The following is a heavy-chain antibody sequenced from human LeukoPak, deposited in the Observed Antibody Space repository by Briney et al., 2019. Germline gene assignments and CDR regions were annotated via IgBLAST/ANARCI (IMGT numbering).Heavy chain of an antibody. J-gene: IGHJ6*04. Sequence: PGGSLRLSCAASGFTFSSYSMNWVRQAPGKGLEWVSYISSGGGTMYYADSVKGRFTVSRDNAKNSLYLQMNSLRAEDTAVYYCARGYYDSSGYWQGGVWGEGTTVTVSS. CDR2: ISSGGGTM. CDR3: ARGYYDSSGYWQGGV. CDR1: GFTFSSYS. V-gene: IGHV3-48*04. D-gene: IGHD3-22*01.